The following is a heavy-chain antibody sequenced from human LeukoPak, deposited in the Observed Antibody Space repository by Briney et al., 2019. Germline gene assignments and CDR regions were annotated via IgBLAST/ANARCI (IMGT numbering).Heavy chain of an antibody. CDR2: ISSSSSYI. J-gene: IGHJ4*02. CDR3: ARDQDIVATIRSWVFDY. D-gene: IGHD5-12*01. V-gene: IGHV3-21*01. Sequence: GGSLRLSCAASGFTFSSYSMNWVRQAPGKGLEWVSSISSSSSYIYYADSVKGRFTISRDNAKNSLYLQMNSLRAEDTAVYYCARDQDIVATIRSWVFDYWGQGTLVTVSS. CDR1: GFTFSSYS.